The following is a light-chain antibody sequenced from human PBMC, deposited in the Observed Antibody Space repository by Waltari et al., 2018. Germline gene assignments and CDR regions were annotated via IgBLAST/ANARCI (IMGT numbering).Light chain of an antibody. J-gene: IGKJ3*01. CDR1: QSISAY. Sequence: DILMTQSPSSLSASVGDRVTITCRASQSISAYLNWYQQKPGKAPNLLIYATSSLQSGVPSRFSGSGSGTDFTLTISSLQPEDFATYFCQQTYFTVETFGPGTKVDIK. CDR2: ATS. CDR3: QQTYFTVET. V-gene: IGKV1-39*01.